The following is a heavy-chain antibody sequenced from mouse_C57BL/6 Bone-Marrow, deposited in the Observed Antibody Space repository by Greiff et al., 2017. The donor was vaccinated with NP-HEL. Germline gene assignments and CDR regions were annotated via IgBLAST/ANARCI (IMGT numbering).Heavy chain of an antibody. V-gene: IGHV1-61*01. J-gene: IGHJ2*01. Sequence: QVQLQQPGAELVRPGSSVKLSCKASGYTFTSYWMDWVKQRPGQGLEWIGNIYPSDSETNYNQKFKDKATLTVDKSSSTAYMQLRSLTSEDSAVYYCAREGNGLCSNPYYFDYWGQGTTLTVSS. CDR3: AREGNGLCSNPYYFDY. CDR2: IYPSDSET. CDR1: GYTFTSYW. D-gene: IGHD2-5*01.